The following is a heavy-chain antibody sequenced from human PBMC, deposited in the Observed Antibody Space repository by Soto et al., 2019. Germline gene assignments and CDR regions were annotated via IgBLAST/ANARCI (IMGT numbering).Heavy chain of an antibody. D-gene: IGHD2-15*01. J-gene: IGHJ6*02. Sequence: SVKVSCKASGGTFSSYAISWVRQAPGQGLEWMGGIIPIFGTANYAQKFQGRVTITADESTSTAYMELSSLRSEDTAVYYCAGEYTVVTTYYYYGMDVWGQGTTVTVSS. V-gene: IGHV1-69*13. CDR1: GGTFSSYA. CDR3: AGEYTVVTTYYYYGMDV. CDR2: IIPIFGTA.